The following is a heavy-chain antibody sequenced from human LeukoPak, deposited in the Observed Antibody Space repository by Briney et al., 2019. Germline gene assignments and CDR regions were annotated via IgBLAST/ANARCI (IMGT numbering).Heavy chain of an antibody. CDR1: GFTFSGSA. V-gene: IGHV3-73*01. Sequence: PGGSLRLSCAASGFTFSGSAMHWVRQASGKGLEWVGRIRSKANSYATAYAASVKGRFTISRDDSKNTAYLQMNSLKTEDTAVYYCRVLYSSSSDFDYWGQGTLVTVSS. CDR2: IRSKANSYAT. CDR3: RVLYSSSSDFDY. D-gene: IGHD6-6*01. J-gene: IGHJ4*02.